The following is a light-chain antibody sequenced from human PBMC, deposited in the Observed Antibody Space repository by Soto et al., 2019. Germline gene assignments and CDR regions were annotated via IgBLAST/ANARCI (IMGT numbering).Light chain of an antibody. CDR3: LQHNSYPWT. V-gene: IGKV1-17*01. Sequence: DIQMTQSPSSLSASVGDRVTITCRASQGIGSDLAWYQQKPGKAPYRLIYAASSLQGEAPSRFSGSGSGTEFAPTISSLHPDDCATYYCLQHNSYPWTFGQGTKVDIK. J-gene: IGKJ1*01. CDR1: QGIGSD. CDR2: AAS.